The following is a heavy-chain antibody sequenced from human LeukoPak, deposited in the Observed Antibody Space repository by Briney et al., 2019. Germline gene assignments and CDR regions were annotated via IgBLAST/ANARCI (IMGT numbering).Heavy chain of an antibody. D-gene: IGHD3-22*01. CDR3: ARGVGSGYTDY. CDR2: ISYSANT. CDR1: GGSISMYY. Sequence: SETLSLTCTVSGGSISMYYWTWIRPPERRGLEWIGLISYSANTNYNPALKSRVTISLDTSKNQFSLKLISVTAADTAVYDCARGVGSGYTDYWGRGALVALSS. J-gene: IGHJ4*02. V-gene: IGHV4-59*01.